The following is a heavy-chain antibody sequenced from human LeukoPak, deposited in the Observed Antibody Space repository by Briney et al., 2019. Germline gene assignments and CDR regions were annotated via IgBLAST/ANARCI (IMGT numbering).Heavy chain of an antibody. V-gene: IGHV1-69*05. CDR1: EATFSSYA. J-gene: IGHJ4*02. CDR2: IIPIFGTP. CDR3: AREGYDSSGYRMYYFDY. Sequence: SVKASCKALEATFSSYAITWVQQAPGQGLEWMGRIIPIFGTPNYAQKFQGGVTITTNEPTSTAYMELSSLRSEDTAVYYCAREGYDSSGYRMYYFDYWGQGTLVTVSS. D-gene: IGHD3-22*01.